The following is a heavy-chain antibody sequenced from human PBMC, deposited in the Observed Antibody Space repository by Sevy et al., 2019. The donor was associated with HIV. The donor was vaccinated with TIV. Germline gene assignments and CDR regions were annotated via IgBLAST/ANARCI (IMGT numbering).Heavy chain of an antibody. D-gene: IGHD3-10*01. CDR1: GYTFTSYG. CDR2: ISAYNGNT. CDR3: ARDRGAITMVRGVIIRPSYFDY. V-gene: IGHV1-18*01. Sequence: ASVKVSCKASGYTFTSYGISWVRQASGQGLEWMGWISAYNGNTNYAQKLQGRVTMTTDTSTSTAYMELRSLRSDDTAVYYCARDRGAITMVRGVIIRPSYFDYWGQGTLVTVSS. J-gene: IGHJ4*02.